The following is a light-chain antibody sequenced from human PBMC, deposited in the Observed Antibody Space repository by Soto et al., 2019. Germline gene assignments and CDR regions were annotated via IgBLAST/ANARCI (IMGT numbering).Light chain of an antibody. J-gene: IGLJ2*01. CDR1: SSNIGAGYG. Sequence: QPVLTQPPSVSGAPGQRVTISCAGSSSNIGAGYGVHWYQQLPGIAPKLLIYGTDNRPSGIPDRFSGSKSGTTASLAITDLRAGDEAGYYCQCYADSPGDDDVSGVVFGGGTKLTVL. CDR2: GTD. CDR3: QCYADSPGDDDVSGVV. V-gene: IGLV1-40*01.